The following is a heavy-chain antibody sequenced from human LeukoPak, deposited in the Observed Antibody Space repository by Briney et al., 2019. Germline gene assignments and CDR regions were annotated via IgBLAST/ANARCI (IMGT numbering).Heavy chain of an antibody. J-gene: IGHJ4*02. CDR1: GYTFTGYY. Sequence: ASVKVSCKASGYTFTGYYIHWVRQTPGQGLEWMGWINPNSGGTHYAQKFQGRVTMTRDTSINTFYMELSSLRSDDTAVYYCARGGRGGGYFDYWGQGTLVTVSS. CDR2: INPNSGGT. V-gene: IGHV1-2*02. D-gene: IGHD2-15*01. CDR3: ARGGRGGGYFDY.